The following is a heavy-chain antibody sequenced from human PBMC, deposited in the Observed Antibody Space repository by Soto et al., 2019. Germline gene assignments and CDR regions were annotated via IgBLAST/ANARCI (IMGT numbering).Heavy chain of an antibody. D-gene: IGHD3-9*01. V-gene: IGHV3-23*01. CDR3: AKIREYFDWLISYGMDV. J-gene: IGHJ6*02. CDR2: ISGSGGST. CDR1: GFSFSCYA. Sequence: LRLSCAASGFSFSCYAMSWVRQAPGKGLEWVSAISGSGGSTYYADSVKGRFTISRDNSKNTLYLQMNSLRAEDTAVYYCAKIREYFDWLISYGMDVWGQGTTVTVSS.